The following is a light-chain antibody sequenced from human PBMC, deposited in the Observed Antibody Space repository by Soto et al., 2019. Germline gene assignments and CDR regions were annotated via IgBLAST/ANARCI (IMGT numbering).Light chain of an antibody. CDR2: INSDGSH. CDR3: QTWGTGIV. V-gene: IGLV4-69*01. Sequence: QLVLTQSPSASASLGASVKLTCTPSSGHSSFAIAWHQQQPEKGPRYLMKINSDGSHTKGDGIPDRFSGSGSGAERYLTISSLQSEDEAEYYCQTWGTGIVFGGGTKLTVL. CDR1: SGHSSFA. J-gene: IGLJ2*01.